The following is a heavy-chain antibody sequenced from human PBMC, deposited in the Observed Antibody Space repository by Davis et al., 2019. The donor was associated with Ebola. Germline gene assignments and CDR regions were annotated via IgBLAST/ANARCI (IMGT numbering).Heavy chain of an antibody. D-gene: IGHD4-17*01. CDR1: GFTFSDYY. V-gene: IGHV3-11*06. Sequence: GGSLRLSCAASGFTFSDYYMSWIRQAPGKGLEWVSYISSSSSYTNYADSVKGRFTISRHNSKNTLYLQMNSLRAEDTAVYYCAKGTTVTINNWFDPWGQGTLVTVSS. CDR3: AKGTTVTINNWFDP. J-gene: IGHJ5*02. CDR2: ISSSSSYT.